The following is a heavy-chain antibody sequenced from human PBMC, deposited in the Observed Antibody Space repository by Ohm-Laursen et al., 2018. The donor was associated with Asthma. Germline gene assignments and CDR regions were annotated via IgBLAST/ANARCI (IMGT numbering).Heavy chain of an antibody. J-gene: IGHJ4*02. CDR3: VTDAWWSYVH. V-gene: IGHV3-7*01. D-gene: IGHD1-26*01. CDR1: GVAFSDSW. CDR2: INPLGYEK. Sequence: SLRLSCTAFGVAFSDSWMSWVRQLPGASLEWVAKINPLGYEKYYMDSVRGRFTVSRDNAKSSLYLEMNSLTVADTALYFCVTDAWWSYVHWGRETLVTVSS.